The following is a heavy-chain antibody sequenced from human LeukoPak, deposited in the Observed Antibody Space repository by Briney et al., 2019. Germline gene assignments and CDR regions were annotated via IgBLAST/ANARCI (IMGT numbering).Heavy chain of an antibody. CDR1: GGSISSGSYY. V-gene: IGHV4-61*02. J-gene: IGHJ3*02. Sequence: PSETLSLTCTVSGGSISSGSYYWSWIRHPAGKGLEWIGRIYTSGSTNYNPSLKSRVTISVDTSKNQFSLKLSSVTAADTAVYYCARAGGLWVAFDIWGQGTMVTVSS. CDR3: ARAGGLWVAFDI. CDR2: IYTSGST. D-gene: IGHD7-27*01.